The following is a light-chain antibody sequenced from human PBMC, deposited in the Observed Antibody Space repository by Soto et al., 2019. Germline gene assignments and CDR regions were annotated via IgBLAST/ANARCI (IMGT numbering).Light chain of an antibody. J-gene: IGLJ1*01. CDR2: GNT. V-gene: IGLV1-40*01. Sequence: QSVLTQPPSVSGAPGQRVTIACTGSSSNIGAGYDVHWCQQLPGTAPKLLIYGNTNRPSGVPDRFPGSKSGTSASLAITGLQAEDEADYFCQSYDSSLSGSYVFGTGTKVTVL. CDR3: QSYDSSLSGSYV. CDR1: SSNIGAGYD.